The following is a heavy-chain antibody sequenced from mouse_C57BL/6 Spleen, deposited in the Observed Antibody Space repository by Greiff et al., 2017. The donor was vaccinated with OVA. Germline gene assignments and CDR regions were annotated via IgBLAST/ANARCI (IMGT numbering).Heavy chain of an antibody. J-gene: IGHJ4*01. Sequence: VKVVESGPGLVQPSQSLSITCTVSGFSLTSYGVHWVRPSPGKGLEWLGVIWSGGSTDYNAAFISRLSISKDNSKSQVFFKMNSLQADDTAIYYCARNGNYAMDYWGQGTSVTVSS. CDR1: GFSLTSYG. CDR3: ARNGNYAMDY. CDR2: IWSGGST. D-gene: IGHD1-1*02. V-gene: IGHV2-2*01.